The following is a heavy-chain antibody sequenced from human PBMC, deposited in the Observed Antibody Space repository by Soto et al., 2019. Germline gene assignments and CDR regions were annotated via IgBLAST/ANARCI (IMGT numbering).Heavy chain of an antibody. CDR3: AREGINNYNEYYFDS. D-gene: IGHD4-4*01. CDR1: GFTFSTYS. CDR2: ISGSGNYT. Sequence: KPVGSLRLSCAASGFTFSTYSMNWVRQAPGKGLEWVSSISGSGNYTHYADFLRGRFTISRDNAKTSLYLQMNSLRAEDTAVYYCAREGINNYNEYYFDSWGQGTVVTVSS. V-gene: IGHV3-21*01. J-gene: IGHJ4*02.